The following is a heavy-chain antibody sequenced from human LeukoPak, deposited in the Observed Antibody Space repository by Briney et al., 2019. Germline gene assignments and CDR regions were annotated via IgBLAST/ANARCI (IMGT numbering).Heavy chain of an antibody. CDR1: GYTFTGYY. V-gene: IGHV1-2*02. J-gene: IGHJ5*02. CDR3: AREYLSFGPTGFDP. CDR2: INPNSGGT. D-gene: IGHD5-18*01. Sequence: ASVKVSCKASGYTFTGYYMHWVRQAPGQGLEWMGWINPNSGGTNYAQKFQGRVTMTRDTSISTAYMELSRLRSDDTAVYYCAREYLSFGPTGFDPWGQGTLVTVSS.